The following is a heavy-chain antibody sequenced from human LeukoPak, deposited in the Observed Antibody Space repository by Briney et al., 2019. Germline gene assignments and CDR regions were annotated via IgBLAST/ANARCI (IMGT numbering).Heavy chain of an antibody. CDR3: ARGDISTGYSY. D-gene: IGHD3-9*01. V-gene: IGHV4-34*01. Sequence: SETLSLTCAVYGGSFRGYYWSWIRQPPGKGLEWIGEINHRGSTKYNPSLKSQVTISVDTSKNQFSLNLRSATAADTAVYYCARGDISTGYSYWGQGTLVTVSS. J-gene: IGHJ4*02. CDR1: GGSFRGYY. CDR2: INHRGST.